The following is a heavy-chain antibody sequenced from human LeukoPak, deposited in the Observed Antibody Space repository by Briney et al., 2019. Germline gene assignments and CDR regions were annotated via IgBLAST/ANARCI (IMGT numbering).Heavy chain of an antibody. CDR2: ISAYNGNT. D-gene: IGHD3-22*01. V-gene: IGHV1-18*01. Sequence: ASVKVSCKASGYTFTSYGISWVRQAPGQGLEWMGWISAYNGNTNYAQKLQGRATMTTDTSTSTAYMELRSLRSDDTAVYYCASTYYYDSSGYNYFDYWGQGTLVTVSS. J-gene: IGHJ4*02. CDR3: ASTYYYDSSGYNYFDY. CDR1: GYTFTSYG.